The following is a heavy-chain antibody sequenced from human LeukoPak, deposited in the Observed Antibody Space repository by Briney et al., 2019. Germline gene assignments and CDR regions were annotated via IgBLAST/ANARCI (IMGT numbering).Heavy chain of an antibody. CDR3: ARGPYYDILTGSKTGFDY. Sequence: PSQTLSLTCAVSGGSISSGGYSWSWIRQPPGKGLEWIGYIYHSGSTYYNPSLKSRVTISVDRSKNQFSLKLSSVTAADTAVYYCARGPYYDILTGSKTGFDYWGQGTLVTVSS. D-gene: IGHD3-9*01. CDR2: IYHSGST. J-gene: IGHJ4*02. V-gene: IGHV4-30-2*01. CDR1: GGSISSGGYS.